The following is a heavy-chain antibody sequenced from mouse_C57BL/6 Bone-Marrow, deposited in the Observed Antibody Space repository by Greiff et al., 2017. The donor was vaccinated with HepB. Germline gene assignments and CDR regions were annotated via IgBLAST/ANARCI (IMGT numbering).Heavy chain of an antibody. CDR3: ARDWVLGDGHWYFDV. CDR2: IYYSGTI. CDR1: GISITTGNYR. J-gene: IGHJ1*03. V-gene: IGHV3-5*01. Sequence: EVQLQESGPGLVKPSQTVFLTCTVTGISITTGNYRWSWIRQFPGNKLEWIGYIYYSGTITYNPSLTSRTTITRDTPKNQFFLEMNSLTAEDTATYYCARDWVLGDGHWYFDVWGTGTMVTVSS. D-gene: IGHD2-13*01.